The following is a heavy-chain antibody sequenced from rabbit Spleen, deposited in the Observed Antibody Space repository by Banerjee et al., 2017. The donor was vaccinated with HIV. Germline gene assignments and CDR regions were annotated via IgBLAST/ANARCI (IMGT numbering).Heavy chain of an antibody. CDR3: ARAPYAGIAVYGYAQNL. CDR2: IYAGSSGST. J-gene: IGHJ4*01. V-gene: IGHV1S45*01. D-gene: IGHD6-1*01. CDR1: GFSFSSSYW. Sequence: QEQLEESGGGLVKPEGSLTLTCTASGFSFSSSYWICWVRQAPGKGLEWIACIYAGSSGSTYYASWAKGRFTISKTSSTTMTLRMTSLSAADTATYFCARAPYAGIAVYGYAQNLWGPGTLVTVS.